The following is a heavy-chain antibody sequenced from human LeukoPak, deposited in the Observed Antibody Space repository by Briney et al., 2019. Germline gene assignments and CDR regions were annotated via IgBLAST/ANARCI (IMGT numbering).Heavy chain of an antibody. V-gene: IGHV3-30*04. D-gene: IGHD4-23*01. J-gene: IGHJ4*02. CDR2: ISYDGSIN. CDR3: ARGARKGDDYGGFFDY. Sequence: GGSLRLSCAASGFTFSSYAMHWVRQTPGKVLEWVALISYDGSINDYADSVKGRFTVSRDNSKSTLYLQMNSLRGEDTAVYYCARGARKGDDYGGFFDYWGQGTLVTVSS. CDR1: GFTFSSYA.